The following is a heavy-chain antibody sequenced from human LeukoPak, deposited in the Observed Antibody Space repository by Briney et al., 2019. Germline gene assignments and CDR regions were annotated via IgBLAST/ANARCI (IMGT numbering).Heavy chain of an antibody. Sequence: SETVSLTCTVSGASISGHYWSWIRQPAGEGPEWIGRSYNIGSPNYNPSLKSRATISLERSKNKFSLKMTSVTSAHTAVYYCASDVPRYGRGWVLDYWLQGTLATVCS. CDR3: ASDVPRYGRGWVLDY. V-gene: IGHV4-4*07. CDR1: GASISGHY. CDR2: SYNIGSP. D-gene: IGHD2-2*01. J-gene: IGHJ4*02.